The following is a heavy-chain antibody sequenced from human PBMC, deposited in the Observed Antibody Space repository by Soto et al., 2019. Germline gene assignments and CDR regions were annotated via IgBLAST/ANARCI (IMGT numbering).Heavy chain of an antibody. CDR1: GYTFTHYW. CDR2: IDPSDSYT. Sequence: PGESLKISCTGSGYTFTHYWISWVRQMPGRGLEWMGRIDPSDSYTNYSPSFQGHVTISVDKSISTAFLQWSSLKASDTAIYYCAKHRQLLTPFDFWGQGTLVTVSS. J-gene: IGHJ4*02. CDR3: AKHRQLLTPFDF. V-gene: IGHV5-10-1*01. D-gene: IGHD1-26*01.